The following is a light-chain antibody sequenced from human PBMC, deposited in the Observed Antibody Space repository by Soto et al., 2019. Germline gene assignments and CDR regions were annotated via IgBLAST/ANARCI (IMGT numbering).Light chain of an antibody. V-gene: IGKV3-11*01. CDR1: RPIXKNY. CDR3: QQRSNWTLT. Sequence: LKQSAGTMSISPGESATLSCRASRPIXKNYLAWYQQKPGQPPRLLXYDASNRATGIPARFSGSGSGTGFTLTISSLEPEDFAVYYCQQRSNWTLTFGQGTKVDIK. CDR2: DAS. J-gene: IGKJ1*01.